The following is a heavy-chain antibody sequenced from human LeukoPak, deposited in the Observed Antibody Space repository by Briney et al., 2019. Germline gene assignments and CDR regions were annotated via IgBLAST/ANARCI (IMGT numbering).Heavy chain of an antibody. V-gene: IGHV3-33*01. CDR1: GFTFSSYG. Sequence: PGGSLRLSCAASGFTFSSYGMHWVRQAPGKGREWVAVIWYDGSNKYYADSVKGRFTISRDNSKNTLYLQMNSLRAEDTAVYYCARDRQGDSSGSIDYWGQGTLVTVSS. CDR3: ARDRQGDSSGSIDY. J-gene: IGHJ4*02. D-gene: IGHD3-22*01. CDR2: IWYDGSNK.